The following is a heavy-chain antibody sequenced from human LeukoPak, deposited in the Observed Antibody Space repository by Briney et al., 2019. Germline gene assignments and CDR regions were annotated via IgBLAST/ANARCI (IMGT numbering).Heavy chain of an antibody. CDR3: AMAPAATFDSGNFDY. D-gene: IGHD2-2*01. J-gene: IGHJ4*02. Sequence: ASVEVSCKVSGYTLTELSMHWVRQAPGKGLEWMGGFDPEDGETIYAQKFQGRVTMTEDTSTDTAYMELSSLRSEDTAVYYCAMAPAATFDSGNFDYWGQGTLVTVSS. CDR1: GYTLTELS. CDR2: FDPEDGET. V-gene: IGHV1-24*01.